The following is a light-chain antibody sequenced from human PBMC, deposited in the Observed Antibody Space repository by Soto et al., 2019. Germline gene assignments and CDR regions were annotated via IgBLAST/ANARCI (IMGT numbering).Light chain of an antibody. CDR3: AGWDDSLSASV. CDR2: RNN. Sequence: QSVLTQPPSASGTPGQRVTISCSGSNSNIGNNYAYWYQQLPGTAPKLLIYRNNQRPSGVPDRFSGSKSGTSASLAISGLRSEDEADYYCAGWDDSLSASVFGGGTKLTVL. CDR1: NSNIGNNY. J-gene: IGLJ3*02. V-gene: IGLV1-47*01.